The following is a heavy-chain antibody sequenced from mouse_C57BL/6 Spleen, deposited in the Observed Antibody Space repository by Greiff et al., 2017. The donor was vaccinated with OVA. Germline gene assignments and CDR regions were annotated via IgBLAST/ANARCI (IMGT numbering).Heavy chain of an antibody. CDR2: IYPRSGNT. CDR3: ARRGYGYDVGAMDY. V-gene: IGHV1-81*01. D-gene: IGHD2-2*01. J-gene: IGHJ4*01. Sequence: VQLQQSGAELARPGASVKLSCKASGYTFTSYGISWVKQRTGQGLEWIGEIYPRSGNTYYNEKFKGKATLTADKSSSTAYMELRSLTSEDSAVYFCARRGYGYDVGAMDYWGQGTSVTVSS. CDR1: GYTFTSYG.